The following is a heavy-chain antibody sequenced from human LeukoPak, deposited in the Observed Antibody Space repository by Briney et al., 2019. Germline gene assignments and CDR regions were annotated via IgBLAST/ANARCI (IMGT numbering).Heavy chain of an antibody. V-gene: IGHV3-23*01. CDR1: GFTFSSYA. CDR3: ARGRCSGGSCYQHTPDY. Sequence: GGSLRLSCAASGFTFSSYAMTWVRQAPGKGLEWVSDISGNGDITYYADSVKGRFTISRDNSKNTLYLQMNSLRAEDTAVYYCARGRCSGGSCYQHTPDYWGQGTLVTVSS. CDR2: ISGNGDIT. D-gene: IGHD2-15*01. J-gene: IGHJ4*02.